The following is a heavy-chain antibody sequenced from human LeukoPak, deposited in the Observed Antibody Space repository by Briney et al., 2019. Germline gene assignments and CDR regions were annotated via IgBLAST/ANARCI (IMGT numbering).Heavy chain of an antibody. CDR1: GFTFSSHW. J-gene: IGHJ4*02. D-gene: IGHD5-18*01. CDR2: IKKDGSEK. V-gene: IGHV3-7*01. CDR3: ARDLSGIAGYTYGRGIDY. Sequence: GGSLRLSCAASGFTFSSHWMSWVRQAPGKGLEWVANIKKDGSEKYYVDAEKGRFTISRDNAKTSLYLQMNSLRAEDTAVYYCARDLSGIAGYTYGRGIDYWGQGTLVTVSS.